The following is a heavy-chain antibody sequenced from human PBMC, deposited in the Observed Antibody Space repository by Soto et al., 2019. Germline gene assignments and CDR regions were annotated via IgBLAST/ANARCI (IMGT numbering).Heavy chain of an antibody. J-gene: IGHJ6*02. Sequence: QVQLVESGGGVVQPGRSLRLSCAASGFTFSSYGMHWVRQAPGKGLEWVAVIWYDGSNKYYADSVKGRFTISRDNSKNTLYLQMNSLRAEDTAVYYCARDTARDKVRIYYGMDVWGQGTTDTVSS. CDR3: ARDTARDKVRIYYGMDV. V-gene: IGHV3-33*01. D-gene: IGHD3-10*01. CDR2: IWYDGSNK. CDR1: GFTFSSYG.